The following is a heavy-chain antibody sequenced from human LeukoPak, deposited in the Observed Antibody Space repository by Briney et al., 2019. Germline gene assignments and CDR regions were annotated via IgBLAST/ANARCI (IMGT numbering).Heavy chain of an antibody. D-gene: IGHD5-12*01. Sequence: PGGSLRLSCAASGFTLSNYWMSWVRQAPGKGLEWVANINQDGSETYYVDSVRGRFTFSRDNAENSVYLQMNSLRAEDTAVYYCARVVATTLSISFDYWGQGTLVTVSS. J-gene: IGHJ4*02. CDR1: GFTLSNYW. CDR3: ARVVATTLSISFDY. CDR2: INQDGSET. V-gene: IGHV3-7*01.